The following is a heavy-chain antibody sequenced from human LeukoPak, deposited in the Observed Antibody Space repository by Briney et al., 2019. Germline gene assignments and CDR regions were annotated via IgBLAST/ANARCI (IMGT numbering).Heavy chain of an antibody. CDR3: AKAVGSSGYFSRDAFDI. D-gene: IGHD3-22*01. CDR1: GFTFSSYA. CDR2: ISGGGSGT. J-gene: IGHJ3*02. V-gene: IGHV3-23*01. Sequence: GGSLRLSYAPSGFTFSSYAMSWVRQAPGKGLEWVAVISGGGSGTYYADSVRGRFTTSRDNSKNTVYLQMNSLRAGDTAIYYCAKAVGSSGYFSRDAFDIWGQGTMVTVSS.